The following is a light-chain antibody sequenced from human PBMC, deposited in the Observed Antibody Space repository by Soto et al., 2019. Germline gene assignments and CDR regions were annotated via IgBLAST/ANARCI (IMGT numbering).Light chain of an antibody. CDR3: QQYGSSWT. V-gene: IGKV3-20*01. CDR1: QSVSSSY. Sequence: EILFTQSPGPLSFSPGERATLSFRASQSVSSSYLAWYQQTPGQAPRLLIYGASSRATGIPDRFSGSGSGTDFTLTISRLEPEDFAVYYCQQYGSSWTFGQGTKV. J-gene: IGKJ1*01. CDR2: GAS.